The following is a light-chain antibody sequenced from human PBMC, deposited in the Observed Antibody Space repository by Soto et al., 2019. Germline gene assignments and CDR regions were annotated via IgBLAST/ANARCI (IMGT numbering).Light chain of an antibody. CDR1: SSDVGANNY. V-gene: IGLV2-8*01. Sequence: QSALTQPPSASGSPGQSVTISCTGTSSDVGANNYVSWYQQHPGKAPKLMSYEVTKRPSGVPDRFSGSESGNTASLTVSGLQAEAEADYYCSSYAGANRVFGTGTKVTVL. CDR3: SSYAGANRV. J-gene: IGLJ1*01. CDR2: EVT.